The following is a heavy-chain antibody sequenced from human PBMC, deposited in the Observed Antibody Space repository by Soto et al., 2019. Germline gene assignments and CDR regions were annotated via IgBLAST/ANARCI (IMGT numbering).Heavy chain of an antibody. V-gene: IGHV4-34*01. CDR2: INHSGST. CDR1: GGSFSGYY. Sequence: SETLSLTCAVYGGSFSGYYWSWIRQPPGKGLEWIGEINHSGSTNYNPSLKSRVTISVDTSKNQFSLKLSSVTAADTAVYYCARAYYYYGMDVWGQGTTVTVSS. CDR3: ARAYYYYGMDV. J-gene: IGHJ6*02.